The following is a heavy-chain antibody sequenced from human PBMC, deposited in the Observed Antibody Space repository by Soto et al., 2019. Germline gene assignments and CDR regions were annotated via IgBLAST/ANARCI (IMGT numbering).Heavy chain of an antibody. CDR3: ARKEKYYYDSSGYYENWFDP. V-gene: IGHV4-34*01. J-gene: IGHJ5*02. D-gene: IGHD3-22*01. CDR1: GGSFSAYY. CDR2: INHSGST. Sequence: SETLSLTCAVYGGSFSAYYWSWIRQPPGKGLEWIGEINHSGSTNYNPSLKSRVTISVDTSKNQFSLKLSSVTAADTAVYYCARKEKYYYDSSGYYENWFDPWGQGTLVTVSS.